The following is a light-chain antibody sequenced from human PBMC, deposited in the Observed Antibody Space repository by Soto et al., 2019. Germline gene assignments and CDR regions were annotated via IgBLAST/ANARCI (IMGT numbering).Light chain of an antibody. CDR3: QYYDNWRLS. CDR2: GAS. CDR1: QSVSS. J-gene: IGKJ4*01. Sequence: EIVMTQSPATLSVSPGDRSTLSCRASQSVSSIAWYQQKPGQPPRLLIYGASRRATNIPARFSGGGSDTEFTLTISTLQSEDFAVYYCQYYDNWRLSFGGGT. V-gene: IGKV3-15*01.